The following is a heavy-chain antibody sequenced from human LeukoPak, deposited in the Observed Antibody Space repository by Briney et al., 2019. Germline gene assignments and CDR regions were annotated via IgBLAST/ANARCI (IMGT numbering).Heavy chain of an antibody. J-gene: IGHJ4*02. Sequence: SVKVSCKASGGTFSSYAISWVRQAPGQGLEWMGGIIPIFGRADYAQKFQGRVTITADESTSTGYMELSSLRSEDTAVYYCARGVRVYYDSSGYPFDYWGQGTLVTVSS. CDR1: GGTFSSYA. CDR3: ARGVRVYYDSSGYPFDY. V-gene: IGHV1-69*01. CDR2: IIPIFGRA. D-gene: IGHD3-22*01.